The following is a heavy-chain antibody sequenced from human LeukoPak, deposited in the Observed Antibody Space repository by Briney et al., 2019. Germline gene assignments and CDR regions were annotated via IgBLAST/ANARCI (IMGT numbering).Heavy chain of an antibody. CDR3: ARELDRSGYFDY. V-gene: IGHV3-53*01. CDR1: GLTVSSNY. CDR2: IYSGGST. Sequence: PGGSLRLSCAASGLTVSSNYMSWVRQAPGRGLEWVSVIYSGGSTYYAASVKGRFTISRDNSRNTLYLQMNSLRAEDTAVYYCARELDRSGYFDYWGQGTLVTVSS. J-gene: IGHJ4*02. D-gene: IGHD3-22*01.